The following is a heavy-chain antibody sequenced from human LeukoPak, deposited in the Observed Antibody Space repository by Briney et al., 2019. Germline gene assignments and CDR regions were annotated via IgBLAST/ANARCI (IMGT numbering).Heavy chain of an antibody. CDR1: GFTLSSYW. CDR2: IKEDGSEK. V-gene: IGHV3-7*01. J-gene: IGHJ3*02. D-gene: IGHD3-10*01. Sequence: GGSLRLSCAASGFTLSSYWMSWVRQAPGKGLEWVANIKEDGSEKYYVDSVKGRFTISRDNAKNSLYLHMNSLTAEDTAMYYCARDWVAGVPFDAFDIWGQGAMVSVSS. CDR3: ARDWVAGVPFDAFDI.